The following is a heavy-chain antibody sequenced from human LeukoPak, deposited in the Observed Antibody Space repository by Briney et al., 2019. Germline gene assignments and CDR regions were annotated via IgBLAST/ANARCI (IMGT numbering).Heavy chain of an antibody. Sequence: PGRSLRISCAASGFTFSSYAMSWVRQAPGKGLEWVSAISGSGGSTYYADSVKGRFTISRDNSKNTLYLQMNSLRAEDTAVYYCAKVGTSGSYRTFDYWGQGTLVTVSS. V-gene: IGHV3-23*01. J-gene: IGHJ4*02. CDR2: ISGSGGST. D-gene: IGHD1-26*01. CDR1: GFTFSSYA. CDR3: AKVGTSGSYRTFDY.